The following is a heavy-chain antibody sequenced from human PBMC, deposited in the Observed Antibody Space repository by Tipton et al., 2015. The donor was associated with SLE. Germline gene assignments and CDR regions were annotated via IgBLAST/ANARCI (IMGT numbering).Heavy chain of an antibody. D-gene: IGHD3-22*01. CDR1: GGSISSGGYY. CDR2: IYYSGST. Sequence: TLSLTCNVSGGSISSGGYYWSWIRQDPGKGLEWIGYIYYSGSTYYNPSLKSRVTISVDTSKNQFSLNLSSVTAADTAVYYCARFYDSSGYSDYWGQGTLVTVSS. V-gene: IGHV4-31*03. J-gene: IGHJ4*02. CDR3: ARFYDSSGYSDY.